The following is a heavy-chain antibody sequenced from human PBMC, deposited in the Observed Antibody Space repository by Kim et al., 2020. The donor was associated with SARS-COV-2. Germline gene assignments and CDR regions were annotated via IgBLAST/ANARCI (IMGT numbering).Heavy chain of an antibody. CDR2: IYYSGST. CDR1: GGSISSSSYY. D-gene: IGHD1-1*01. Sequence: SETLSLTCTVSGGSISSSSYYWGWIRQPPGKGLEWIGSIYYSGSTYYNPSLKSRVTISVDTSKNQFSLKLSSVTAADTAVYYCARFPYPYRGGHNNAFDIWGQGTMVTVSS. V-gene: IGHV4-39*01. J-gene: IGHJ3*02. CDR3: ARFPYPYRGGHNNAFDI.